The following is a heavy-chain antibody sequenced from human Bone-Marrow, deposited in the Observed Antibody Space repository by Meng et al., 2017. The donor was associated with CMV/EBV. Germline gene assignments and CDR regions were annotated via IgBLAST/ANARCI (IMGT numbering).Heavy chain of an antibody. D-gene: IGHD4-11*01. CDR1: GFTFSSYW. Sequence: GESLKISCAGSGFTFSSYWMSWVRQAPGKGLEWVANIKHDGSEKYYVDSVTGRFSISRDNAENSLYLQMNSLRAEDTAVYYCAREIPGGTVTMAYWGQGTLVTVSS. CDR3: AREIPGGTVTMAY. J-gene: IGHJ4*02. CDR2: IKHDGSEK. V-gene: IGHV3-7*01.